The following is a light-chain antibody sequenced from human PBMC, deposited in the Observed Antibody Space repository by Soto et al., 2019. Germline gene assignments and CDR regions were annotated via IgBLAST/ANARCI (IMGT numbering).Light chain of an antibody. CDR3: QQRSNWPPWT. CDR1: ESIGKF. Sequence: EVLLTQSPATLSFSPGERATLSCRASESIGKFLAWYRQIPGQAPRLLIYDASNRATGIPARFSGSGSGTDFTLTISSLEPEDFAVYYCQQRSNWPPWTFGQGTKVDIK. V-gene: IGKV3-11*01. CDR2: DAS. J-gene: IGKJ1*01.